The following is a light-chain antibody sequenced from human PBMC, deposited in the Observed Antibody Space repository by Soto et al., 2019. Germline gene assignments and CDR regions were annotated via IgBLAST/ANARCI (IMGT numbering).Light chain of an antibody. J-gene: IGLJ2*01. CDR2: EVT. CDR1: SSDVGSYNL. Sequence: QSALTQPASVSGSPGQSITISCTGTSSDVGSYNLVSWYQQHPGKAPKLMIYEVTKRPSGVSNRFSGSKSRNTASLIISGLQAEDEAHYYCRSYAGSSTVVFGEGTKVTVL. CDR3: RSYAGSSTVV. V-gene: IGLV2-23*02.